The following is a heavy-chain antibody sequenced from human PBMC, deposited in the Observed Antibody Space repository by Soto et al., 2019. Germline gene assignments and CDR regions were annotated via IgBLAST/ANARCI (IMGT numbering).Heavy chain of an antibody. D-gene: IGHD4-4*01. CDR1: GFTFSNYA. CDR2: ITGSGGST. Sequence: GGSLRLSCAASGFTFSNYAMTWVRQAPGKGLEWVSHITGSGGSTYYADSVRGRFTISRDNSKNPLFLQMNSLTADDTAEYYSAADRPSNNFYLMGLWGQGTTVTVSS. J-gene: IGHJ6*02. CDR3: AADRPSNNFYLMGL. V-gene: IGHV3-23*01.